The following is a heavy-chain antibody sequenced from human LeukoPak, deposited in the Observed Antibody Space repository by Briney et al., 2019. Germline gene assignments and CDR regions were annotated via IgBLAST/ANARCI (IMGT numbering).Heavy chain of an antibody. Sequence: SVKVSCKASGGTFSSYAISWVRQAPGQGLEWMGRIIPILGIANYAQKFQGRVTITADKSTSTAYMELSSLRSEDTAVYYCARASRYSSGQYYFDYWGQGTLVTVSS. CDR1: GGTFSSYA. J-gene: IGHJ4*02. D-gene: IGHD6-19*01. V-gene: IGHV1-69*04. CDR2: IIPILGIA. CDR3: ARASRYSSGQYYFDY.